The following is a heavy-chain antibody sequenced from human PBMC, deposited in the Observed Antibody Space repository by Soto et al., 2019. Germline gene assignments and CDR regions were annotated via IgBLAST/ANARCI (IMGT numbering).Heavy chain of an antibody. V-gene: IGHV3-7*01. CDR1: GLTSTTYW. CDR2: IKQDRSEK. Sequence: GGSLRLSCVASGLTSTTYWMNWVRQAPGKGLEWVANIKQDRSEKYYVASGKGRFTISRDEAENSLYLQRNNLRAEDTAVYCCTRDRAKLATRGQGTPVTVSA. J-gene: IGHJ4*02. CDR3: TRDRAKLAT. D-gene: IGHD1-26*01.